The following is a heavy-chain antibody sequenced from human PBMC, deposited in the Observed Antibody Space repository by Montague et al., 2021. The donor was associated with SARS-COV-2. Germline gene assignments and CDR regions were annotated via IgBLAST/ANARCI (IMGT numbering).Heavy chain of an antibody. Sequence: SRRLSCAASGFTFSSYAMHWVRQAPGKGLEWVAVISYDGSNKYYADAVKGRFTISRDNSKNTLYLQMNSLRAEDTAVYYCARARYGGYVDAFDIWGQGTMVTVSS. CDR1: GFTFSSYA. CDR2: ISYDGSNK. D-gene: IGHD5-12*01. V-gene: IGHV3-30-3*01. J-gene: IGHJ3*02. CDR3: ARARYGGYVDAFDI.